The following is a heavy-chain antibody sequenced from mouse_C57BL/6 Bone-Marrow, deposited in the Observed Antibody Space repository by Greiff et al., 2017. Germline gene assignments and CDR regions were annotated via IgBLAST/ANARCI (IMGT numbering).Heavy chain of an antibody. Sequence: VQRVESGPGLVAPSQSLSITCTVSGFSLTSYAISWVRQPPGKGLEWLGVIWTGGGTNYNSALKSRLSISKDNSKSQVFLKMNRLQTDDTARYYCARNGKLGLDYFDYWGQGTTLTVSS. CDR3: ARNGKLGLDYFDY. CDR1: GFSLTSYA. J-gene: IGHJ2*01. CDR2: IWTGGGT. V-gene: IGHV2-9-1*01. D-gene: IGHD4-1*01.